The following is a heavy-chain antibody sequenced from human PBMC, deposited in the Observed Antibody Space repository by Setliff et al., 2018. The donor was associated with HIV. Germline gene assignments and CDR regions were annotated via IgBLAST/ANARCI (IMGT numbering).Heavy chain of an antibody. CDR2: INWNGGST. D-gene: IGHD6-13*01. V-gene: IGHV3-20*04. Sequence: GESLKISCAASGFTFDDYGMSWVRHAPGKGLEWVSGINWNGGSTRYADSVKGRFTISRNNAKKSLYLQMNSLRAEDTALYYCARDTPYSSSWFRWFDPWGQGTLVTVSS. CDR1: GFTFDDYG. J-gene: IGHJ5*02. CDR3: ARDTPYSSSWFRWFDP.